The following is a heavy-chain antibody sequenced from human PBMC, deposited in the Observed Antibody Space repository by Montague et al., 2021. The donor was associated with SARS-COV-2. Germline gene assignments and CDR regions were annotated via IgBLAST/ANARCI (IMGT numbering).Heavy chain of an antibody. Sequence: SETLSLTCAVYGGSFSDDHWSWIRQPPGKGLEWIGDIKQSGSTNYNPSLNSRVTISLDTSKNQFSLKLTSVTAADTAVYFCARGHLSVSVIVVVFTSAFYYFDYWGQGAQVTVSS. D-gene: IGHD3-22*01. CDR3: ARGHLSVSVIVVVFTSAFYYFDY. J-gene: IGHJ4*02. CDR1: GGSFSDDH. CDR2: IKQSGST. V-gene: IGHV4-34*01.